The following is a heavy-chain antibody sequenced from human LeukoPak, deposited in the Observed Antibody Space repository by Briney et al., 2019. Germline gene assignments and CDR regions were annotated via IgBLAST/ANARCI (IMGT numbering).Heavy chain of an antibody. CDR1: GGSISSYY. CDR2: IYHSGST. Sequence: PSETLSLTCTVSGGSISSYYWSWIRQPPGKGLEWIGYIYHSGSTYYNPSLKSRVTISVDRSKNQFSLKLSSVTAADTAVYYCAREGHYGSGSYYNVRRNWFDPWGQGTLVTVSS. J-gene: IGHJ5*02. D-gene: IGHD3-10*01. V-gene: IGHV4-59*12. CDR3: AREGHYGSGSYYNVRRNWFDP.